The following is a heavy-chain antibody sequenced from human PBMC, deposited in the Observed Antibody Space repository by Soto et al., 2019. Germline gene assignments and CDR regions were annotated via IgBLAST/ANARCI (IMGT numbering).Heavy chain of an antibody. CDR3: ARGPRITIFRDDY. V-gene: IGHV1-3*01. CDR2: INAGNGNT. Sequence: EASVKVSCKASGYTFTSYAMHWVRQAPGQRLEWMGWINAGNGNTKYSQKFQGRVTITRDTSASTTYMELSRLRTEDTAVYYCARGPRITIFRDDYWGQGTLVTVSS. D-gene: IGHD3-3*01. CDR1: GYTFTSYA. J-gene: IGHJ4*02.